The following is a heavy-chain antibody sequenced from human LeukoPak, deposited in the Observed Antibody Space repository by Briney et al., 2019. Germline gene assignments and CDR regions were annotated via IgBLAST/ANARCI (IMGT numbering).Heavy chain of an antibody. CDR1: GYTFTSYY. CDR3: ARALRVVVVAATPLDY. V-gene: IGHV1-46*01. D-gene: IGHD2-15*01. J-gene: IGHJ4*02. CDR2: INPSGGST. Sequence: ASVTVSCKASGYTFTSYYMHWVRQAPGQGLEWMGIINPSGGSTSYAQKFQGRVTMTRDTSTSTVYMELSSLRSEDTAVYYCARALRVVVVAATPLDYWGQGTLVTVSS.